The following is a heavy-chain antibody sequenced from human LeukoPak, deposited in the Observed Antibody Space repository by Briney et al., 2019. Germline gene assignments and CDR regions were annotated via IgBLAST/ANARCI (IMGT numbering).Heavy chain of an antibody. Sequence: GGSLKLSCAASGFTFSSYSMNWVRQAPGKGLEWVSYISSSSSTIYYADSVKGRFTISRDNAKNSLYLQMNSLRAEDTAVYYCARSGVTMIVAAFDIWGQGTMVTVSS. CDR2: ISSSSSTI. V-gene: IGHV3-48*01. D-gene: IGHD3-22*01. CDR3: ARSGVTMIVAAFDI. J-gene: IGHJ3*02. CDR1: GFTFSSYS.